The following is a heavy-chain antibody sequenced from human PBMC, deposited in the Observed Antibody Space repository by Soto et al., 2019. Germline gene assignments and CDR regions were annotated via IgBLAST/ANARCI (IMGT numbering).Heavy chain of an antibody. Sequence: QVQLVQSGAEVKKPGSSVKVSCKASGGTFSSYTISWVRQAPGQGLEWMGRIIPILGIANYAQKFQGRVTITADKPTSTAYMELSSLRSEDTAVYYCARGGYSSGRGEDDYWGQGTLVTVSS. V-gene: IGHV1-69*02. CDR3: ARGGYSSGRGEDDY. CDR2: IIPILGIA. J-gene: IGHJ4*02. D-gene: IGHD6-19*01. CDR1: GGTFSSYT.